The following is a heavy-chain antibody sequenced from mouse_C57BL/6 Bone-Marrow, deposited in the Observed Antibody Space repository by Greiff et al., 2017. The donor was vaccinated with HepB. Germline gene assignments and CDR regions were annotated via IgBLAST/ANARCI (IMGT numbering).Heavy chain of an antibody. J-gene: IGHJ3*01. CDR2: INPYNGGT. D-gene: IGHD2-4*01. CDR3: ARGGYDYDGAWFAY. V-gene: IGHV1-19*01. Sequence: VHVKQSGPVLVKPGASVKMSCKASGYTFTDYYMNWVKQSHGKSLEWIGVINPYNGGTSYNQKFKGKATLTVDKSSSTAYMELNSLTSEDSAVYYCARGGYDYDGAWFAYWGQGTLVTVSA. CDR1: GYTFTDYY.